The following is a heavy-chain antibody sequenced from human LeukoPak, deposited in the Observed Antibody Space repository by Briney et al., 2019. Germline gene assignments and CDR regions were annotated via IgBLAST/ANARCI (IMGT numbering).Heavy chain of an antibody. D-gene: IGHD6-19*01. Sequence: ASVKVSCKVSGYTLTELSMHWVRQAPGKGPEWMGGVDSDDGERLYAQKFQGRATMTEDTSTDTAYMELSSLRSDDTAVYFCATEVGSRYFEYWGQGALVTVSS. CDR2: VDSDDGER. CDR1: GYTLTELS. V-gene: IGHV1-24*01. J-gene: IGHJ4*02. CDR3: ATEVGSRYFEY.